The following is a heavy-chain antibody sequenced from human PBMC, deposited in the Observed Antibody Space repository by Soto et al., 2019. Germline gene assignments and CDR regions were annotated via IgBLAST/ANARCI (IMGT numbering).Heavy chain of an antibody. J-gene: IGHJ6*02. CDR1: GYTFTGQY. CDR2: INPNSGDT. V-gene: IGHV1-2*02. D-gene: IGHD1-7*01. Sequence: KVSCKASGYTFTGQYMHWVRQAPGQGLEWMGWINPNSGDTNYAQKFQGRVTMTRDTSIGTAYMELSSLRSNDTAIYYCARESYGITLYGMDVWGQGTTVTVSS. CDR3: ARESYGITLYGMDV.